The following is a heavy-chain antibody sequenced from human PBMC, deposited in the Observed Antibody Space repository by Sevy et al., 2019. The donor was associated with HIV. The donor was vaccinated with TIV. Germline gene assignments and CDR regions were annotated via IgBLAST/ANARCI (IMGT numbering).Heavy chain of an antibody. CDR3: ARDPHAVPHWGSFDS. J-gene: IGHJ4*02. Sequence: GGSLRLSCEASGFTFTRYAFHWVRQAPGKGLEWVAVISKEGTNKYYIDSVKARFTISRDNSRNTLFLQMERLRAEDTAMYFCARDPHAVPHWGSFDSLGQGTLVTVSS. CDR2: ISKEGTNK. D-gene: IGHD3-16*01. CDR1: GFTFTRYA. V-gene: IGHV3-30-3*01.